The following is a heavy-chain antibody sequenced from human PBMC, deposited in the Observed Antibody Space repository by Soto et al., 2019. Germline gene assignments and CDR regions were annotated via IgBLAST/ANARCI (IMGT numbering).Heavy chain of an antibody. CDR3: ARIPATTVTIDY. V-gene: IGHV4-30-4*01. D-gene: IGHD4-17*01. CDR2: IYYSGST. J-gene: IGHJ4*02. CDR1: GGSISSGDYY. Sequence: KPSETLSLTCTVSGGSISSGDYYWSWIRQHPGKGLEWIGYIYYSGSTYYNPSLKSRVTISVDTSKNQFSLKLSSVTAADTAVYYCARIPATTVTIDYWGQGTLVTVSS.